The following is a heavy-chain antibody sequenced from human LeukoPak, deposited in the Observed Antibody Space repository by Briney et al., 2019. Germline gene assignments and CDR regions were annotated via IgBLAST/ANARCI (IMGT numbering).Heavy chain of an antibody. V-gene: IGHV4-59*01. Sequence: SETLSLTCTVSGGSLSNYYWSWIRQPPGKGLEWIGYIYYSGSTNYNPSLRSRVTISVDTSKNQFSLKLSSVTAADTAVYYCARSHGSGSYYNLNDYWGQGNLVTVSS. J-gene: IGHJ4*02. D-gene: IGHD3-10*01. CDR1: GGSLSNYY. CDR2: IYYSGST. CDR3: ARSHGSGSYYNLNDY.